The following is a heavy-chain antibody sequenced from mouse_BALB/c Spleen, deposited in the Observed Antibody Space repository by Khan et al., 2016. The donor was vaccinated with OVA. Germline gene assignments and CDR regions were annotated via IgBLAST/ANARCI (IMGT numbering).Heavy chain of an antibody. CDR1: GFTFSSFA. V-gene: IGHV5-9*02. D-gene: IGHD1-3*01. CDR3: ARHNFGPFAY. J-gene: IGHJ3*01. Sequence: EVKREEPGGGLVKPGGSLKLSCAASGFTFSSFAMSWVRQTPEKRLEWVATINSDGTYSYYPDSVKGRFTISRANAKNTLYLQMNSLCTVDTALTYCARHNFGPFAYWGQGTLVTVSA. CDR2: INSDGTYS.